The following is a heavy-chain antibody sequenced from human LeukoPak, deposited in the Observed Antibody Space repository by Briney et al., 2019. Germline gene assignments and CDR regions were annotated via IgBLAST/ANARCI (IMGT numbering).Heavy chain of an antibody. V-gene: IGHV3-30*18. J-gene: IGHJ4*02. CDR2: ISYDGSNK. D-gene: IGHD5-24*01. Sequence: GRSLRLSCAASGFTFSSYGMHWVRQAPGKGLEWVAVISYDGSNKYYADSVKGRFTISRDNSKNTLYLQMNSLRVDDTAVYYCAKGRADAYTFDYWGQGTLVTISS. CDR1: GFTFSSYG. CDR3: AKGRADAYTFDY.